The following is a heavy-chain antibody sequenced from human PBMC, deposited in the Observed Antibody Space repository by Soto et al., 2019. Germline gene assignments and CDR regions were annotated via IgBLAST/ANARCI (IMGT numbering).Heavy chain of an antibody. Sequence: GGSLRLSCAASGFTCSSYAMHWVRQAPGKGLEWVAAISYDGSNKYYADSVQGRFTISRENSKKTLYLKVSSLRAEDTAVYYCAKDLILYRIAVKNTWDQWGKGTLLTL. D-gene: IGHD2-15*01. J-gene: IGHJ4*02. V-gene: IGHV3-30*18. CDR1: GFTCSSYA. CDR2: ISYDGSNK. CDR3: AKDLILYRIAVKNTWDQ.